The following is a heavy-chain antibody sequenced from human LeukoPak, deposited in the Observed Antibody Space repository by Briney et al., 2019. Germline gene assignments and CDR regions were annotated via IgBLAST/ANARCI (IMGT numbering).Heavy chain of an antibody. V-gene: IGHV3-66*01. CDR1: GFTVSSNY. D-gene: IGHD5-12*01. CDR2: IYSGSST. J-gene: IGHJ4*02. CDR3: AMGAIVATIDY. Sequence: PGGSLRLSCAVSGFTVSSNYMSWVRQAPGKGLEWVSLIYSGSSTYYADSVKGRFTISRDKSKNTLYLQMSSLRVEDTAVYYCAMGAIVATIDYWGQGTLVTVSS.